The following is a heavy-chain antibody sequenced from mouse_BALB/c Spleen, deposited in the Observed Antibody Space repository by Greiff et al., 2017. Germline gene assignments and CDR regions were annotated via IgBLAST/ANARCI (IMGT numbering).Heavy chain of an antibody. D-gene: IGHD2-1*01. V-gene: IGHV1-15*01. J-gene: IGHJ2*01. CDR2: IDPETGGT. CDR3: TIIYYGKSY. CDR1: GYTFTDYE. Sequence: VQLVESGAELVRPGASVTLSCKASGYTFTDYEMHWVKQTPVHGLEWIGAIDPETGGTAYNQKFKGKATLTADKSSSTAYMELRSLTSEDSAVYYCTIIYYGKSYWGQGTTLTVSS.